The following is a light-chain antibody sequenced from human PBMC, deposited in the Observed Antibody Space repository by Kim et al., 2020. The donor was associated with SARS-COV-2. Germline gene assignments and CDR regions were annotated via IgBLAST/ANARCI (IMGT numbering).Light chain of an antibody. CDR1: SSNIGSNY. V-gene: IGLV1-47*02. J-gene: IGLJ1*01. CDR2: SNN. Sequence: GQRVTISCPGSSSNIGSNYVYWYQQLPGTAPKLLIYSNNQRPSGVPDRFSGSKSGTSASLAISGLRSEDEADYYCAAWDDSLSGYVFGTGTKVTVL. CDR3: AAWDDSLSGYV.